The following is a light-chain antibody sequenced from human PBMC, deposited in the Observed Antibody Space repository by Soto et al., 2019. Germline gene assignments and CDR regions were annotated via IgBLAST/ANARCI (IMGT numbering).Light chain of an antibody. CDR3: QQYGNSPIT. CDR2: GTS. V-gene: IGKV3-20*01. Sequence: EVMLTHSPGTLSLSRNERATLSCRASERIYSAYLGWYQQKPGQAPRLLIYGTSSRATGIPDRFSGSGSGTDFTLTISRLEPEDFAVYYCQQYGNSPITFGQGTRLEIK. CDR1: ERIYSAY. J-gene: IGKJ5*01.